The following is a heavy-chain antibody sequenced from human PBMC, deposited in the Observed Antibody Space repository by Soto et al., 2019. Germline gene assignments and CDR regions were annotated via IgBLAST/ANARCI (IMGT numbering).Heavy chain of an antibody. D-gene: IGHD3-22*01. CDR1: GGSISSGG. CDR2: ISYDGSNK. V-gene: IGHV3-30*18. J-gene: IGHJ4*02. CDR3: AKDSDYDSSGYFDY. Sequence: LSLTCTVSGGSISSGGYYWSWVRQAPGKGLEWVAVISYDGSNKYYADSVKGRFTISRDNSKNTLYLQMNSLRAEDTAVYYCAKDSDYDSSGYFDYWGQGTLVTVSS.